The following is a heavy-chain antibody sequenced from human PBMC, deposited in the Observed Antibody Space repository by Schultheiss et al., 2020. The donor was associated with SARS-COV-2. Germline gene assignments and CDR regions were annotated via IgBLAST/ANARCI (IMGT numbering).Heavy chain of an antibody. CDR3: AKVGPFDSLDY. CDR2: ISGSGGST. CDR1: GFTFSSYA. V-gene: IGHV3-23*01. J-gene: IGHJ4*02. Sequence: GESLKISCAASGFTFSSYAMSWVRQAPGKGLEWVSAISGSGGSTYYADSVKGRFTISRDNSKNTLYLQMNSLRAEDTAVYYCAKVGPFDSLDYWGQGTLVTVSS.